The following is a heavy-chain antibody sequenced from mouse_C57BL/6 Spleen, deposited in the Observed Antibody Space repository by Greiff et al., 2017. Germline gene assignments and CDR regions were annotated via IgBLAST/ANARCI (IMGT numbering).Heavy chain of an antibody. CDR2: IYPGSGST. CDR3: ARSISGFDY. CDR1: GYTFTSYW. Sequence: QVHVKQPGAELVKPGASVKMSCKASGYTFTSYWITWVKQRPGQGLEWIGDIYPGSGSTNYNEKFKSKATLTVDTSSSTAYMQLSSLTSEDSAVYYCARSISGFDYWGQGTTLTVSS. D-gene: IGHD3-2*02. V-gene: IGHV1-55*01. J-gene: IGHJ2*01.